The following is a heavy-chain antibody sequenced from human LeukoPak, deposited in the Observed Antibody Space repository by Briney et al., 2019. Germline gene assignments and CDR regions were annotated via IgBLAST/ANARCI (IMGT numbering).Heavy chain of an antibody. Sequence: PGGSLRLSCAASGFTFSSYAMSWVRQAPGKGPEWVSTIRSGGGYTYYADSVKGRFTISRDNSKNTLYLQMNSLRAEDTAVYNCAKSLYYYYYMDVWGKGTTVTVSS. CDR3: AKSLYYYYYMDV. CDR1: GFTFSSYA. J-gene: IGHJ6*03. V-gene: IGHV3-23*01. CDR2: IRSGGGYT.